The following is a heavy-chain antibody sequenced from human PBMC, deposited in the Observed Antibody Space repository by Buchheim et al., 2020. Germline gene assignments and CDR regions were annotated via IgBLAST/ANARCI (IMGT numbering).Heavy chain of an antibody. V-gene: IGHV1-46*01. D-gene: IGHD3-22*01. CDR2: INPSGGST. J-gene: IGHJ4*02. Sequence: QVQLVQSGAEVKKPGASVKVSCKASGYTFTSYYMHWVRQAPGQGLEWMGIINPSGGSTSYAQKFKGRVTMTRDTSTSTVYMELSSLRSEDTAVYYCARPPRSNYYDSSGPRFDYWGQGTL. CDR1: GYTFTSYY. CDR3: ARPPRSNYYDSSGPRFDY.